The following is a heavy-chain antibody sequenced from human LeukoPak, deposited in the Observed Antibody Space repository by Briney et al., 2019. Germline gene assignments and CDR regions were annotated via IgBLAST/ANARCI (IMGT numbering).Heavy chain of an antibody. CDR3: ARRGSTVDAFDI. V-gene: IGHV1-46*01. CDR1: GYTFTSYY. D-gene: IGHD4-17*01. J-gene: IGHJ3*02. CDR2: INPSGGST. Sequence: GASVKVSCKASGYTFTSYYMHWVRQAPGQGLEWMGIINPSGGSTSYAQMFQGRVTMTRDTSTSTIYMELSSLRSDDTAVYYCARRGSTVDAFDIWGQGTMVTVSS.